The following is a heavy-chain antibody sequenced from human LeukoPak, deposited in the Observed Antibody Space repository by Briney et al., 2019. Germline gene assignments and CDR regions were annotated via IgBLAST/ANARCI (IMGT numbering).Heavy chain of an antibody. Sequence: PGGSLTLSCAASGFTFSTYAMSWVRQAPGEGLEWVSDISGSSGASTYYADSVKGRFTISRDNSKNTVYLQMNSLRADDTAVYYCAKARIPSGNGYYSDWGQGTLVTVSS. CDR2: ISGSSGAST. CDR3: AKARIPSGNGYYSD. D-gene: IGHD3-22*01. CDR1: GFTFSTYA. V-gene: IGHV3-23*01. J-gene: IGHJ4*02.